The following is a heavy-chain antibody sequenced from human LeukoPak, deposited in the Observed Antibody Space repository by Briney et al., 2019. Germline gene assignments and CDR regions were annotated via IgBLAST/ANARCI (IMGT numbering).Heavy chain of an antibody. Sequence: PSETLSLTCTVSGGSISSSSYYWGWIRQAPGKGLEWVANIKQDGSEKYYVDSVKGRFTVSRDNAKNSLYLQMNSLRAEDTAVYYCASEISVIRGVIIANYFDYWGQGTLVTVSS. CDR3: ASEISVIRGVIIANYFDY. CDR1: GGSISSSSYY. CDR2: IKQDGSEK. J-gene: IGHJ4*02. D-gene: IGHD3-10*01. V-gene: IGHV3-7*01.